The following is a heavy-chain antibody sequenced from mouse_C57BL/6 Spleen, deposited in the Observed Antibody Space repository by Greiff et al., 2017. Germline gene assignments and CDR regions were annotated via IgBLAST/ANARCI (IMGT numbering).Heavy chain of an antibody. CDR1: GYTFTSYW. CDR2: IYPSDSET. J-gene: IGHJ2*01. D-gene: IGHD5-1*01. CDR3: SKYLTIDFDY. V-gene: IGHV1-61*01. Sequence: VQLQQPGAELVRPGSSVKLSCKASGYTFTSYWMDWVKQRPGQGLEWIGNIYPSDSETHYNQKFKDKAILTVDKSSSTAYMQLSSLTSEDSAVYNCSKYLTIDFDYWGQGTTLTVSS.